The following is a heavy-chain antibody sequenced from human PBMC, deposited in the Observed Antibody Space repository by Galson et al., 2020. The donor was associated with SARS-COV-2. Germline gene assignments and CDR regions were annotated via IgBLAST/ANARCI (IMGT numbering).Heavy chain of an antibody. CDR2: ISSSSSTI. D-gene: IGHD3-3*01. J-gene: IGHJ6*03. CDR3: ARCGAITIFGVAIGRYYYYMDV. V-gene: IGHV3-48*02. CDR1: GFTFSSYS. Sequence: GESLKISCAASGFTFSSYSMNWVRQAPGKGLEWVSYISSSSSTIYYADSVKGRFTISRDNAKNSLYLQMNSLRDEDTAVYYCARCGAITIFGVAIGRYYYYMDVWGKGTTVTVSS.